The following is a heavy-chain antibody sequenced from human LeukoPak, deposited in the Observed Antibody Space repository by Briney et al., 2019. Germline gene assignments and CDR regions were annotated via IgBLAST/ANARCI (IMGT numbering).Heavy chain of an antibody. Sequence: GGSLRLSCAASGFTFSSYSMNWVRQAPGKGLEWVSSISSSSSYIYYADSVKGRFTISRDNAKNSLYLQMNSLRAEDTAVYYCARAEAAGDLYYFDYWGQGTLVTVSS. J-gene: IGHJ4*02. V-gene: IGHV3-21*01. D-gene: IGHD6-13*01. CDR2: ISSSSSYI. CDR3: ARAEAAGDLYYFDY. CDR1: GFTFSSYS.